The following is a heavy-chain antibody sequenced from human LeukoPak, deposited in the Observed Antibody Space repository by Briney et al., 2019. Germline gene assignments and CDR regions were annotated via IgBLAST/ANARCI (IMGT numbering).Heavy chain of an antibody. D-gene: IGHD3-3*01. CDR2: ISSSSSTR. V-gene: IGHV3-48*01. CDR3: AREGGDFWSGYSKGYFDY. J-gene: IGHJ4*02. Sequence: GGSLRLSCAASGFTFSSYNMNWVRRAPGKGLEWVSYISSSSSTRYYAGSVKGRFTISRDNGKHSLSLQMNSLRAEDTAVYYCAREGGDFWSGYSKGYFDYWGQGTLVTVSS. CDR1: GFTFSSYN.